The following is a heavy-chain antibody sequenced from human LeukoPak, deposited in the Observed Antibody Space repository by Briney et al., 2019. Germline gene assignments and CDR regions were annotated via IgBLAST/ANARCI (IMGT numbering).Heavy chain of an antibody. V-gene: IGHV3-53*01. Sequence: PGGSLRLSCAVSGFTVSSNYMSWVRQAPGKGLEWVSVIYSGGSTYYADSVKGRLTISRDNSKNTLYLEMNSLRAEDTAVYYCAACYDSSGYYDYWGQGTLVTVSS. CDR2: IYSGGST. CDR1: GFTVSSNY. D-gene: IGHD3-22*01. CDR3: AACYDSSGYYDY. J-gene: IGHJ4*02.